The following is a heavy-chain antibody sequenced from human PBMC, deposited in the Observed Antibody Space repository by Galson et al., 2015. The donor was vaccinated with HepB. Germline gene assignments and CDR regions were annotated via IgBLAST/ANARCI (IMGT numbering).Heavy chain of an antibody. J-gene: IGHJ2*01. V-gene: IGHV4-34*01. CDR3: ARQYGYGNWYFDL. D-gene: IGHD5-18*01. CDR1: GGSFSGYY. CDR2: INHSGST. Sequence: ETLSLTCAVYGGSFSGYYWSWIRQPPGKGLEWIGEINHSGSTNYNPSLKSRVTISVDTSKNQFSLKLSSVTAADTAVYYCARQYGYGNWYFDLWGRGTLVIVSS.